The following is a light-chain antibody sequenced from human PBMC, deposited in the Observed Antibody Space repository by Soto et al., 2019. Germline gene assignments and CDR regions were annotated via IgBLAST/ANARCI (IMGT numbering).Light chain of an antibody. J-gene: IGKJ2*02. CDR1: QSVSIY. Sequence: EIVLTQSPATLSLSPGERATLSCRASQSVSIYLAWYQQRPGQTPRLLIYDTSTRATGVPARFSGSGSGTEFSLTISSLQSEDFAVYYCQQYDNWPPCTFGQGTKLEVK. V-gene: IGKV3-15*01. CDR2: DTS. CDR3: QQYDNWPPCT.